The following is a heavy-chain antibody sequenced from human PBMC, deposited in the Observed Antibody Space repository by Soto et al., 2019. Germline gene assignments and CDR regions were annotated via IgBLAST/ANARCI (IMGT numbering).Heavy chain of an antibody. CDR3: AKAASMLYYYYYYYMDV. D-gene: IGHD2-8*01. J-gene: IGHJ6*03. Sequence: GGSLRLSCAASGFTFSSYAMSWVRQAPGKGLEWVSAISGSGGSTYYADSVKGRFTISRDNSKNTLYLQMNSLRAEDTAVYYCAKAASMLYYYYYYYMDVWGKGTTVTVSS. V-gene: IGHV3-23*01. CDR1: GFTFSSYA. CDR2: ISGSGGST.